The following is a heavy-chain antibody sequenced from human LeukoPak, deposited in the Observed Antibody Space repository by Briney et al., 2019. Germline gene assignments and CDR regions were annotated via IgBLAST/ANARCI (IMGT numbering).Heavy chain of an antibody. CDR2: IKSDGSST. CDR1: GFTLSSYW. CDR3: SRSDWFDP. V-gene: IGHV3-74*01. Sequence: PGGSLRLSCAASGFTLSSYWIRWVRQAAGKWLVWVSRIKSDGSSTSYADSVKGRFTISRDNAQNTLYLQMNSLRAEDTAVYYCSRSDWFDPWGQGTLVNVSS. J-gene: IGHJ5*02.